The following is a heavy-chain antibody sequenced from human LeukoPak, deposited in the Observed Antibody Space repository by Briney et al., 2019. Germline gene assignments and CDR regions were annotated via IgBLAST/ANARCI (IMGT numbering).Heavy chain of an antibody. J-gene: IGHJ4*02. Sequence: PSGTLSLTCAVSGGSISSSNWWSWVRQPPGKGLEWIGEIYHSGSTNYNPSLKSRVTISVDKSKNQFSLKLSSVTAADTAVYYCATYYDILSGYTFDYWGQGTLVAVSS. CDR2: IYHSGST. CDR1: GGSISSSNW. V-gene: IGHV4-4*02. D-gene: IGHD3-9*01. CDR3: ATYYDILSGYTFDY.